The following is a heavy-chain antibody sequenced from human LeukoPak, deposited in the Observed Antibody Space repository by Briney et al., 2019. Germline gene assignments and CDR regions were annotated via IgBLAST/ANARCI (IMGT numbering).Heavy chain of an antibody. CDR2: ISGSGGST. Sequence: GGSLRLSCAASGFTFSSYAMSWVRQAPGKGLERVSAISGSGGSTYYADSVKGRFTISRDNSKNTLYLQMNSLRAEDTAVYYCAIDRRYDILTGSLNYWGQGTLVTVSS. CDR1: GFTFSSYA. V-gene: IGHV3-23*01. D-gene: IGHD3-9*01. CDR3: AIDRRYDILTGSLNY. J-gene: IGHJ4*02.